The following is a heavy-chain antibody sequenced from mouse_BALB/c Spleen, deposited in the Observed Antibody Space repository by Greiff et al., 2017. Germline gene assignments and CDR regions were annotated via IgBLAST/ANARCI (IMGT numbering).Heavy chain of an antibody. Sequence: EVQVVESGGGLVQPGGSRKLSCAASGFTFSSFGMHWVRQAPEKGLEWVAYISSGSSTIYYADTVKGRFTISRDNPKNTLFLQMTSLRSEDTAMYYCATYYGNYDYAMDYWGQGTSVTVSS. J-gene: IGHJ4*01. D-gene: IGHD2-10*01. CDR2: ISSGSSTI. CDR3: ATYYGNYDYAMDY. CDR1: GFTFSSFG. V-gene: IGHV5-17*02.